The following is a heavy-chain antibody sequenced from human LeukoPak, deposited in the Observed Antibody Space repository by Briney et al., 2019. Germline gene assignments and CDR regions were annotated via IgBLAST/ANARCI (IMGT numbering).Heavy chain of an antibody. J-gene: IGHJ6*03. CDR3: ARDYYYMDV. Sequence: GESLKISCKASGYSFSIYWIGWARQMPGKGLEWMGIIYPGDSDTRYSPSFQGQVTISADKSISTAYLQWSSLKASKTAIYYCARDYYYMDVWGKGTTVTVSS. CDR1: GYSFSIYW. V-gene: IGHV5-51*01. CDR2: IYPGDSDT.